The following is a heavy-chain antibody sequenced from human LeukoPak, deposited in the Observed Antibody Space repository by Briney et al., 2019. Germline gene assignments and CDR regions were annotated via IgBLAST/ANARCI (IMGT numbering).Heavy chain of an antibody. CDR3: ARDQKQQSLNY. D-gene: IGHD6-13*01. V-gene: IGHV3-7*01. CDR1: GFTFSSYW. Sequence: GGSLRLSCAASGFTFSSYWMSWVRQAPGKGPEWVANIKQDGSEKYYVDSVKGRFTISRDNAKNSLYLRMNSLRAEDTAVYYCARDQKQQSLNYWGQGTLVTVSS. CDR2: IKQDGSEK. J-gene: IGHJ4*02.